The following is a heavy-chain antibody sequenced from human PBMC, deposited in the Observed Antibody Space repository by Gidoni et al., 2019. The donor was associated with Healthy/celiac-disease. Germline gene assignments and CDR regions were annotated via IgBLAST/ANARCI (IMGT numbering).Heavy chain of an antibody. Sequence: EVQLLASGGGLVQPGGSLRLSCAASGFTSSSYAMAWVRPAPGKGLEWVSAISGSGGSTYYADSVKGRFTISRDNSKNTLYLQMNSLRAEDTAVYYCAKYDQIADTYYYDSSGIGGLDYFDYWGQGTLVTVSS. CDR3: AKYDQIADTYYYDSSGIGGLDYFDY. J-gene: IGHJ4*02. CDR2: ISGSGGST. CDR1: GFTSSSYA. D-gene: IGHD3-22*01. V-gene: IGHV3-23*01.